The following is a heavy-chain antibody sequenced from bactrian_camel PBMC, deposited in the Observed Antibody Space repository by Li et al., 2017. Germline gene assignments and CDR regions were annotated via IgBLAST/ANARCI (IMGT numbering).Heavy chain of an antibody. V-gene: IGHV3S40*01. D-gene: IGHD7*01. CDR3: AADRSVCALVRTGHGGPDKY. Sequence: DVQLVESGGGLVEPGGSLRLSCAASGFTFSSYAMSWVRQAPGLGLEWVSTISTGGGTTDYTDSVKGRLTISQDNAKNTVYLQMDNLKPEDTAVYYCAADRSVCALVRTGHGGPDKYWGQGTQVTVS. CDR1: GFTFSSYA. J-gene: IGHJ4*01. CDR2: ISTGGGTT.